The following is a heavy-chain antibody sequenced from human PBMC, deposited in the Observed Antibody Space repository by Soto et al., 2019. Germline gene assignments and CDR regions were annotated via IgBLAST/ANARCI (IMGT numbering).Heavy chain of an antibody. CDR1: GGSISSSSSY. CDR2: IYYLGNT. J-gene: IGHJ4*02. Sequence: SDTLSLTCTVSGGSISSSSSYWGWIRQPPGKGLEWVGSIYYLGNTYYNPSLGGRVSISVDKSKNQFSLKLNSVTAADTAVFYCEGLFPYVSSGYHINYLGQGTLVNVSS. CDR3: EGLFPYVSSGYHINY. D-gene: IGHD3-22*01. V-gene: IGHV4-39*01.